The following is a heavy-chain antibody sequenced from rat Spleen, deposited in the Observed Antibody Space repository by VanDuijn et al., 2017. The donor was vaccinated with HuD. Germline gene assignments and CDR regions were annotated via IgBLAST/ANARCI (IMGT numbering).Heavy chain of an antibody. CDR3: AVSGYGY. CDR1: GFTFNNYW. CDR2: IDPDGGRT. Sequence: EVQLVESGGGLVQPGRSLKLSCVASGFTFNNYWMTWIRQAPGKGLEWVSSIDPDGGRTYYPDSVKGRFTISRDNAESTIYLQMNSLGSEDTATYYCAVSGYGYWGQGVMVTVSS. V-gene: IGHV5-58*01. J-gene: IGHJ2*01. D-gene: IGHD4-3*01.